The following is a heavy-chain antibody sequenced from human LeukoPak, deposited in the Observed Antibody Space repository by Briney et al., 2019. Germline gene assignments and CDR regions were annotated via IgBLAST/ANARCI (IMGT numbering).Heavy chain of an antibody. V-gene: IGHV1-46*01. Sequence: GASAKVSRKASGYTFTSYYMHWVRPAPGQGLEWMGIINPSGVSTRYEQKFQGRVTMTRDTSTSTVYMELSSLRSEDTAVYYCARVPRLYCSSTSCYRGGNAFDIWGQGTMVTVSS. CDR2: INPSGVST. CDR1: GYTFTSYY. J-gene: IGHJ3*02. CDR3: ARVPRLYCSSTSCYRGGNAFDI. D-gene: IGHD2-2*02.